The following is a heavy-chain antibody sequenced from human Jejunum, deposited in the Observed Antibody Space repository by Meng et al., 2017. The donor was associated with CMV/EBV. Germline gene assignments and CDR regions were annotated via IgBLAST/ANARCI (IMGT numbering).Heavy chain of an antibody. CDR2: ISGSGGTS. J-gene: IGHJ4*02. D-gene: IGHD3-22*01. Sequence: TWSSHDMGWVRQAPGQGLEWVSGISGSGGTSKYTDSVKGRFNTSRDNSKNTVYLEMSSLRAEDTAIYYCAKDRRITTTVLIISSFDYWGQGTLVTVSS. CDR3: AKDRRITTTVLIISSFDY. CDR1: TWSSHD. V-gene: IGHV3-23*01.